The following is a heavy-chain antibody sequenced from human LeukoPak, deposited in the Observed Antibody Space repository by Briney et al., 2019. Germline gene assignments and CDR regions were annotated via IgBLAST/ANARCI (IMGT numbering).Heavy chain of an antibody. J-gene: IGHJ4*02. CDR1: GGTFSSYA. D-gene: IGHD6-13*01. CDR2: IIPIFGTA. Sequence: SVKVSCKASGGTFSSYAISWVRQAPGQGLEWMGRIIPIFGTANYAQKFQGRVMITTDESTSTAYMELSSLRSEDTAVYYCARSSSSWYGVDYWGQGTLVTVSS. V-gene: IGHV1-69*05. CDR3: ARSSSSWYGVDY.